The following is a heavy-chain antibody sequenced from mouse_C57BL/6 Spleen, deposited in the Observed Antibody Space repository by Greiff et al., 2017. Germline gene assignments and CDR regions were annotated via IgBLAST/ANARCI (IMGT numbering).Heavy chain of an antibody. D-gene: IGHD2-4*01. CDR2: IHPNSGST. CDR1: GYTFTSYW. J-gene: IGHJ4*01. Sequence: QVQLQQPGAELVKPGASVKLSCKASGYTFTSYWMHWVKQRPGQGLEWIGMIHPNSGSTNYNEKFKSKATLTVDKSSSTADMQLSSLTSEDSAVYYCARSDYRTYARDYWGQGTSVTVSS. V-gene: IGHV1-64*01. CDR3: ARSDYRTYARDY.